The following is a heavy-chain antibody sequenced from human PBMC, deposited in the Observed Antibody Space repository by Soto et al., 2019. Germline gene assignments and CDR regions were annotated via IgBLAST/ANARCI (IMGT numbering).Heavy chain of an antibody. CDR3: ATSYDFWSGYFGY. D-gene: IGHD3-3*01. CDR2: IFYGGNT. Sequence: SETLSLTCTVFGGSISSYYWSWIRQPPGKGLEWIGYIFYGGNTNYNPSLKSRATILIDTSKNQFSLKLSSVTAADTAVYYCATSYDFWSGYFGYWGQGTLVTVSS. V-gene: IGHV4-59*03. J-gene: IGHJ4*02. CDR1: GGSISSYY.